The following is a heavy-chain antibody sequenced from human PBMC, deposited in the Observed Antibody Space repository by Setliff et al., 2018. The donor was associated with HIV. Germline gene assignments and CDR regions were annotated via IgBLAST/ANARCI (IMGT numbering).Heavy chain of an antibody. J-gene: IGHJ4*02. V-gene: IGHV3-30*02. D-gene: IGHD6-19*01. CDR1: GFTFSSYG. Sequence: PGESLKISCATSGFTFSSYGMHWVRQAPGKGLEWVAFIRYDDTYKFYADSLEGRFTISRDNSKNTLFLQVNSLRVEDTAVYYCAKNLYRSPWSPLDYWGQGTQVTVSS. CDR2: IRYDDTYK. CDR3: AKNLYRSPWSPLDY.